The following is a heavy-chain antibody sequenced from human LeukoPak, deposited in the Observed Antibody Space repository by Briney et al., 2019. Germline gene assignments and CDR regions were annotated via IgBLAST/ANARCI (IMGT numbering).Heavy chain of an antibody. D-gene: IGHD6-19*01. Sequence: GGSLRLSCVASGFTFSSYAMNWVRQAPGKGLEWVSGISSSGSASYYADSVKGRFTISRDNSRNTLYLQMNNLSAGDTAVYYCTKARYSNAWDYSDYWGQGTLVTVSS. CDR1: GFTFSSYA. V-gene: IGHV3-23*01. J-gene: IGHJ4*02. CDR3: TKARYSNAWDYSDY. CDR2: ISSSGSAS.